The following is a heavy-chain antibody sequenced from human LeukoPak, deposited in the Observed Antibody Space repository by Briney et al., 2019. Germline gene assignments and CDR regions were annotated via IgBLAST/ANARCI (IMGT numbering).Heavy chain of an antibody. J-gene: IGHJ3*02. Sequence: ASVKVSCKASGYTFTSYDINWVRQATGQGLEWMGWMNPNSGNTGYAQKFQGRVTITRNTSISTAYMELSSLRSEDTAVYYCATDPRGSYRGFDAFDIWGQGTMVTVSS. D-gene: IGHD1-26*01. CDR1: GYTFTSYD. CDR2: MNPNSGNT. V-gene: IGHV1-8*03. CDR3: ATDPRGSYRGFDAFDI.